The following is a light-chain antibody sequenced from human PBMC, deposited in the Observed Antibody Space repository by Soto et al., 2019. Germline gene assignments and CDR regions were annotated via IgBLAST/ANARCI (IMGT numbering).Light chain of an antibody. Sequence: SYELTQPPSVPVSPGQTASITCSGDKLGDKYVCWYQQKPGQSPVLVIYQDTNRPSGIPERFSGSNSGNTATLTISGTQAMDEADYFCQAWDSRTHVVFGGGTKVTVL. CDR2: QDT. J-gene: IGLJ2*01. CDR3: QAWDSRTHVV. CDR1: KLGDKY. V-gene: IGLV3-1*01.